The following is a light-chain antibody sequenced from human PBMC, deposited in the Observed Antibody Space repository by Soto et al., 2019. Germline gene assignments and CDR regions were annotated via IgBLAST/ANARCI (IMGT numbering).Light chain of an antibody. Sequence: EVVLAQSPGTLSLSPGERATLSCRASQSLRGSYLAWYQHKPGQTPRLLIYDTSTRATGVPTRFSGSRSGAEFTLTINSLQSEDFAVYYCQPYNNWPLTFGGGTKV. V-gene: IGKV3-15*01. CDR3: QPYNNWPLT. CDR1: QSLRGSY. CDR2: DTS. J-gene: IGKJ4*01.